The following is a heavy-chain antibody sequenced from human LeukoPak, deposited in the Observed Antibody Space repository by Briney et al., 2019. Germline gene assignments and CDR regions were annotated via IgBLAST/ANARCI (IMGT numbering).Heavy chain of an antibody. Sequence: PGGSLRLSCAASGFTFSRYERNWVHQAQGKGLEWVSYISSSGSTIYYADSVKGRFTISRDNAKNSLYLQMNSLRAEDTAVYYCAIYGSGSHELKWGQGTLVTVSS. CDR1: GFTFSRYE. V-gene: IGHV3-48*03. CDR2: ISSSGSTI. CDR3: AIYGSGSHELK. J-gene: IGHJ1*01. D-gene: IGHD3-10*01.